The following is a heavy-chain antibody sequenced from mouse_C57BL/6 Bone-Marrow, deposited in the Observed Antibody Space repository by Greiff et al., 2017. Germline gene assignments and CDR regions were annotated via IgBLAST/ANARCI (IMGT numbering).Heavy chain of an antibody. Sequence: EVKVEESGGGLVQPGGSMKLSCAASGFTFSDAWMDWVRQSPEKGLEWVAEIRNKANNHATYYDEYVKGRFTISRDDSKSSVYLQMHSLRAEDTGIYYCTRIITTVVAECFDVWGTGTTVTVSS. CDR2: IRNKANNHAT. V-gene: IGHV6-6*01. D-gene: IGHD1-1*01. CDR1: GFTFSDAW. J-gene: IGHJ1*03. CDR3: TRIITTVVAECFDV.